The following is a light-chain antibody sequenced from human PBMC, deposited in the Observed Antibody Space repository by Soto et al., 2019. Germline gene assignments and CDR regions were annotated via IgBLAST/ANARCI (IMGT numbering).Light chain of an antibody. V-gene: IGKV3-11*01. CDR2: DAS. J-gene: IGKJ5*01. CDR1: QSISNN. Sequence: EIVMTQSPPTLSVSPGERATLSCRASQSISNNLAWYQQKPGQAPRLLIYDASNRATDIPARFSGSGSGTDFTLTISSLEPEDFAVYYCQQRSNWPPFTFGQGTRLEIK. CDR3: QQRSNWPPFT.